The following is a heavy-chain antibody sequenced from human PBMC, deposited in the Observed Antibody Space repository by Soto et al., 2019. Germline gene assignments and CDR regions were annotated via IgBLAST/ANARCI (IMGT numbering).Heavy chain of an antibody. CDR2: VILVFGLA. V-gene: IGHV1-69*10. CDR1: GGTFSSYA. J-gene: IGHJ6*02. CDR3: ARGKSYYGSGKGIYDYYSLDV. Sequence: SVEVACKSSGGTFSSYAISWVRQAPGQGLEWMAGVILVFGLATYAQKVQGRVTITADKSTNTAYMEVSSLRSEDTAVYYCARGKSYYGSGKGIYDYYSLDVWGQGTTVTVSS. D-gene: IGHD3-10*01.